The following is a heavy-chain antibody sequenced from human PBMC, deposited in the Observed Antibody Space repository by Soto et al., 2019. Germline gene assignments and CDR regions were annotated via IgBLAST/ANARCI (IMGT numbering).Heavy chain of an antibody. CDR3: ARRWGRTFDY. D-gene: IGHD1-26*01. CDR2: IYYSGST. CDR1: GGYISSYY. J-gene: IGHJ4*02. V-gene: IGHV4-59*08. Sequence: QVQLQESGPGLVKPSETLSLTFPVSGGYISSYYWSWIRQPPGKGLGWIGYIYYSGSTNYNPSLKSRVTISVDTSKNQFSLKLSSVTAADTAVYYCARRWGRTFDYWGQGTLVTVSS.